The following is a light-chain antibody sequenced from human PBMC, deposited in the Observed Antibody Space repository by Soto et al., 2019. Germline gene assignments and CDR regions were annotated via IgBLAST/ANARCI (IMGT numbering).Light chain of an antibody. Sequence: SYELTQPPSVSVAPGQTARTTCGGNNIGSKSVHWYQQKPGQAPVLVVYDDSDRPSGIPERFSGSNSGNTATLTISRVEAGDEADYYCQVWDGSSVVFGGGTQLTVL. CDR1: NIGSKS. J-gene: IGLJ2*01. V-gene: IGLV3-21*02. CDR3: QVWDGSSVV. CDR2: DDS.